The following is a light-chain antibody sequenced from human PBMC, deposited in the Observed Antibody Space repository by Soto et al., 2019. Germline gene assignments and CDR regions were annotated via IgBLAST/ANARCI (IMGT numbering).Light chain of an antibody. CDR1: QSVSSSY. J-gene: IGKJ5*01. Sequence: EIVLTHSPATLSLSPGERATLSCGASQSVSSSYLAWYQQKPGQAPRLLINSASSRATGIPDRSSGSGSGTDFTLTSSRLAPHDFAVYYCQQYGSSLPITYGQGPRLEIK. CDR3: QQYGSSLPIT. V-gene: IGKV3-20*01. CDR2: SAS.